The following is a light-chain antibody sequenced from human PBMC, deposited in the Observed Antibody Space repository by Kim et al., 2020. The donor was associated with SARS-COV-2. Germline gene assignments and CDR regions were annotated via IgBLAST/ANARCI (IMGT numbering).Light chain of an antibody. Sequence: SLSPGKTAPRSCSAIQSVNSYLACYQQKPGQAPRLLFYDAYHRATGIPARFSGSGSGTDFTLPISSLEPEDFAVDYCQLRSTRPTFGQGTKVDIK. CDR2: DAY. CDR1: QSVNSY. J-gene: IGKJ1*01. CDR3: QLRSTRPT. V-gene: IGKV3-11*01.